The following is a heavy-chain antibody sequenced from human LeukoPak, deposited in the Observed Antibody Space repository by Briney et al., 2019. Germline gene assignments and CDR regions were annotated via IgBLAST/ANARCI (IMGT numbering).Heavy chain of an antibody. J-gene: IGHJ4*02. CDR2: INHSGST. CDR3: ARGGYSYGNFDY. V-gene: IGHV4-34*01. Sequence: SETPSLTCAVYGGSFSGYYWSWIRQPPGKGLEWIGEINHSGSTNYNPSLKSRVTISVDTSKNQFSLKLSSVTAADRAVYYCARGGYSYGNFDYWGQGTLVTVSS. D-gene: IGHD5-18*01. CDR1: GGSFSGYY.